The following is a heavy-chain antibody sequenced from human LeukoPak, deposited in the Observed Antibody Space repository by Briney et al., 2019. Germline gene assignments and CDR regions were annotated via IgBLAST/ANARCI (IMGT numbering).Heavy chain of an antibody. CDR1: GGSISSSSYY. CDR2: IYYSGST. J-gene: IGHJ4*02. V-gene: IGHV4-39*07. D-gene: IGHD4-17*01. CDR3: AGFYGASFDY. Sequence: SETLSLTCTVSGGSISSSSYYWGWIRQPPGKGLEWIGSIYYSGSTYYNPSLKSRVTISVDTSKNQFSLKLSSVTAADTAVYYCAGFYGASFDYWGQGTLVTVSS.